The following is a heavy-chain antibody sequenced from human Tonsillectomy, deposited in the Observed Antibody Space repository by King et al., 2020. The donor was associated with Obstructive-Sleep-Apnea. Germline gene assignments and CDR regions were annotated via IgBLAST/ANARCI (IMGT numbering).Heavy chain of an antibody. D-gene: IGHD2-15*01. V-gene: IGHV1-69*01. Sequence: VQLVQSGAEVKKPGSSVKVSCKASGGTFSSYAISWVRQAPGQGLEWMGGIIPIFGTENYAQKFQGRVTITADESTSTAYMALSSLRSEDTAVYYCARDWALVVVVAATKRSGWFDPWGQGTLVTVSS. J-gene: IGHJ5*02. CDR2: IIPIFGTE. CDR1: GGTFSSYA. CDR3: ARDWALVVVVAATKRSGWFDP.